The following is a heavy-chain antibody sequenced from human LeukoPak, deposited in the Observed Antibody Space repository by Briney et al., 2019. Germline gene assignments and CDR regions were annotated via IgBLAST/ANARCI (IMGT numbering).Heavy chain of an antibody. Sequence: GGSLRLSCAASGFTFSSYSMNWVRQAPGKGLEWVSVIYSGGSTYYADSVKGRFTISRDNSKNTLYLQMNSLRAEDTAVYYCAREYSSGWRSAFDIWGQGTMVTVSS. J-gene: IGHJ3*02. CDR1: GFTFSSYS. V-gene: IGHV3-66*01. CDR2: IYSGGST. D-gene: IGHD6-19*01. CDR3: AREYSSGWRSAFDI.